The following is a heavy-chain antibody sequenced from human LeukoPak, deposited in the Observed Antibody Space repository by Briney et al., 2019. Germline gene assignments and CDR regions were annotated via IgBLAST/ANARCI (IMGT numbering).Heavy chain of an antibody. CDR3: ASFLPTVTTRPGATSFDY. Sequence: GGSLRLSCVVSGFTFNSYWMHWVRQAPGKGLEWVSSISSSSSSYIYYADSVKGRFTISRDNAKNSLYLQMNSLRAEDTAVYYCASFLPTVTTRPGATSFDYWGQGTLVTVPS. D-gene: IGHD4-17*01. V-gene: IGHV3-21*01. CDR2: ISSSSSSYI. J-gene: IGHJ4*02. CDR1: GFTFNSYW.